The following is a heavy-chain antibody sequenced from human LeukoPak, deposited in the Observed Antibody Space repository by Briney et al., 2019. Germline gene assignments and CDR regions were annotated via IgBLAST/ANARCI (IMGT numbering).Heavy chain of an antibody. J-gene: IGHJ4*02. V-gene: IGHV4-59*01. CDR3: ARGVYIAAAQYGY. CDR2: IYYSETT. D-gene: IGHD6-13*01. Sequence: SETLSLTCTVSGGSINSYYWSWIRQPPGKGLEWMGYIYYSETTNYNPSLKSRVTISVDTSKNQFSLKLSSVTAADTAVYYCARGVYIAAAQYGYWGQGTMVSV. CDR1: GGSINSYY.